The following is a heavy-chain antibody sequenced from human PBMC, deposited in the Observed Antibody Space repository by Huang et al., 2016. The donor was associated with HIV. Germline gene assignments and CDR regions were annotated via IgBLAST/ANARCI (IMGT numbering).Heavy chain of an antibody. CDR3: VRGFSRSRSSCFDY. Sequence: QVQLQQWGAGLFRPSETLSLTCAVYGGSFNGYYWTWIRHYPGKGLEWIGEITNTGDTNYSPSLKSRVTISVDTSKNQFSLRLNSMTAADMAVYYCVRGFSRSRSSCFDYWGQGSLVTVSS. CDR1: GGSFNGYY. V-gene: IGHV4-34*01. D-gene: IGHD6-6*01. CDR2: ITNTGDT. J-gene: IGHJ4*02.